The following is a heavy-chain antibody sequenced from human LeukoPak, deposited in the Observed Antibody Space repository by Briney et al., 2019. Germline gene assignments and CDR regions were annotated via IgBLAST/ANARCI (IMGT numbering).Heavy chain of an antibody. CDR2: IYYSGST. CDR3: ARDEPSSSWTYFDY. D-gene: IGHD6-13*01. Sequence: SENLSLTCTVSGGSISSHYWSWIRQPPGKGLEWIGYIYYSGSTNYNPSLKSRVTISVDTSKNQFSLKLSSVTAADTAVYYCARDEPSSSWTYFDYWGQGTLVTVSS. CDR1: GGSISSHY. V-gene: IGHV4-59*11. J-gene: IGHJ4*02.